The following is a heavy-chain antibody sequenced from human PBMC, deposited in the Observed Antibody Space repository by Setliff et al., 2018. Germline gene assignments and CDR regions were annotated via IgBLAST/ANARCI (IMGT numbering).Heavy chain of an antibody. J-gene: IGHJ6*03. Sequence: ETLSLTCTVSGGPISSYYWSWIRQPPGKGLEWIGYIYASGSTNYNPSLKSRVTLSVDTSKNQFSLKVSSVTAADTAVYYCARAPPNRYSGSYEYFYMDVWGKGTTVTVSS. V-gene: IGHV4-4*08. CDR2: IYASGST. CDR3: ARAPPNRYSGSYEYFYMDV. D-gene: IGHD1-26*01. CDR1: GGPISSYY.